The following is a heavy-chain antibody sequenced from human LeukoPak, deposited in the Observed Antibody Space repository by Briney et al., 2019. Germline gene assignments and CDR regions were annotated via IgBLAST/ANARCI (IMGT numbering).Heavy chain of an antibody. D-gene: IGHD6-25*01. CDR2: VKSKRDGGTI. J-gene: IGHJ4*02. V-gene: IGHV3-15*01. CDR1: GFTFSNAW. Sequence: PGGSLRLSCAASGFTFSNAWMTWVRQAPGKGLEWVVRVKSKRDGGTIDYAAPVKGRFTISRDDSKDTLYLQMNSLEIEDAAVYYCTTVGSAWNFDYWGQGTLVTVSS. CDR3: TTVGSAWNFDY.